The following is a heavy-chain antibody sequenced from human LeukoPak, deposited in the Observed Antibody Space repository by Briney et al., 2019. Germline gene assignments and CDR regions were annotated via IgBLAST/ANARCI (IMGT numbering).Heavy chain of an antibody. CDR3: AGWYSVDAFDT. D-gene: IGHD6-13*01. CDR1: GGSISSYY. Sequence: SETLSLTCTVSGGSISSYYWSWIRQPPGKGLEWIGYIYYSGSTNYNPSLKSRVTISVDTSKNQFSLKLSSVTAAGTAVYYCAGWYSVDAFDTWGQGTMVTVSS. CDR2: IYYSGST. V-gene: IGHV4-59*01. J-gene: IGHJ3*02.